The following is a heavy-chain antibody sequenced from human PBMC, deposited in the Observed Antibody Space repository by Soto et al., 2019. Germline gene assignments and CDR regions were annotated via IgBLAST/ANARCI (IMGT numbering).Heavy chain of an antibody. V-gene: IGHV1-18*01. Sequence: EASVKVSCKASGYTFTSYGISWVRQAPGQGLEWMGWISAYNGNTNYAQKLQGRVTMTTDTSTSTAYMELRSLRSDDTAVYYCARAPPPDYYDTARNYYYYYGMDVWGQGTTVTVSS. CDR3: ARAPPPDYYDTARNYYYYYGMDV. J-gene: IGHJ6*02. CDR2: ISAYNGNT. D-gene: IGHD3-22*01. CDR1: GYTFTSYG.